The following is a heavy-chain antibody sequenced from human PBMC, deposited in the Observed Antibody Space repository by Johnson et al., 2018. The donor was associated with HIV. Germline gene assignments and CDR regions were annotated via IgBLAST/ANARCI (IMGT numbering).Heavy chain of an antibody. CDR1: GFSFSRYG. J-gene: IGHJ3*02. V-gene: IGHV3-30*02. CDR2: IRYDELSK. Sequence: QVQLVESGGGVVQPGGSLRLSCAASGFSFSRYGMHWVRQAPGKGLEWVAFIRYDELSKYYADSVKGRFTISSDNSKSTLYLQMNSLRAEDTALYYCAKLTGYDTSGPAHKDDFDIWGQGTMVTVSS. CDR3: AKLTGYDTSGPAHKDDFDI. D-gene: IGHD3-22*01.